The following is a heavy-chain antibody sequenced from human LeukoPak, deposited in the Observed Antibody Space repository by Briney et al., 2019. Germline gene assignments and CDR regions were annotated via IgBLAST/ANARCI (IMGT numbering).Heavy chain of an antibody. CDR2: ISAYNGNT. D-gene: IGHD2-2*01. Sequence: ASVKVSCKASGYTFTSYGISWVRQAPGQGLEWMGWISAYNGNTNYAQKLQGRVTMTTDTSTSTAYMELRSLRSDDTAVYYCARFRWGYCSSTSCPGDAFDIWGQGTMVTVSS. J-gene: IGHJ3*02. CDR3: ARFRWGYCSSTSCPGDAFDI. CDR1: GYTFTSYG. V-gene: IGHV1-18*01.